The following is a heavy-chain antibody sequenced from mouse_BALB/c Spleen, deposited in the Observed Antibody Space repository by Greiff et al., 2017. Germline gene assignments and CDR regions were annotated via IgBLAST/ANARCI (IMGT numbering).Heavy chain of an antibody. CDR1: GFNIKDYY. V-gene: IGHV14-1*02. CDR2: IDPENGNT. Sequence: VQLKQSGAELVRPGALVKLSCKASGFNIKDYYMHWVKQRPEQGLEWIGWIDPENGNTIYDPKFQGKASITADTSSNTAYLQLSSLTSEDTAVYYCARDGYWFAYWGQGTLVTVSA. J-gene: IGHJ3*01. D-gene: IGHD2-3*01. CDR3: ARDGYWFAY.